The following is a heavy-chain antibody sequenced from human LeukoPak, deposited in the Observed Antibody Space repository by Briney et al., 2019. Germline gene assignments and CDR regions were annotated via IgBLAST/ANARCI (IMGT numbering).Heavy chain of an antibody. Sequence: GGSLRLSWAASGFTASSNYMTWVRQAPGQGLEWVSVIYFGGTTYYADSVKGRFTISRDNSKNTVYLQMNSLRVEDTAVYYCARGDGVYVYWGQGTLVTVSS. V-gene: IGHV3-53*01. CDR1: GFTASSNY. CDR2: IYFGGTT. CDR3: ARGDGVYVY. D-gene: IGHD5/OR15-5a*01. J-gene: IGHJ4*02.